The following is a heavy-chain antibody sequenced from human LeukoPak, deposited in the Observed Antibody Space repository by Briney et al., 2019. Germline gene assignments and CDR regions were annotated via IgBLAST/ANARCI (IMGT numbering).Heavy chain of an antibody. CDR2: ISSSSSYI. Sequence: GGSLRLSCAASGFTFSSDSMTWVRQAPGKGLEWVSSISSSSSYIYYADSVKGRFTISRDNAKNALYLQMNSLRAEDTAVYYCARDRNYYYMDVWGKGATVTVSS. CDR1: GFTFSSDS. V-gene: IGHV3-21*01. J-gene: IGHJ6*03. CDR3: ARDRNYYYMDV.